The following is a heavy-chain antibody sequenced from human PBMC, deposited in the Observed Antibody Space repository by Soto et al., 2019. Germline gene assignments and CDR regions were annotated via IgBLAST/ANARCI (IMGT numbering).Heavy chain of an antibody. CDR3: ARVIGVASMDH. V-gene: IGHV1-18*01. CDR2: IGAYNGNR. CDR1: GYTFRTYG. J-gene: IGHJ4*02. D-gene: IGHD5-12*01. Sequence: ASVKVSFKASGYTFRTYGITWLRQAPGQGLEWMGWIGAYNGNRKYLQKLQGRVTMTTDTSTNTAHMELTSLKSDDTAVYYCARVIGVASMDHWGQGTQVTVSS.